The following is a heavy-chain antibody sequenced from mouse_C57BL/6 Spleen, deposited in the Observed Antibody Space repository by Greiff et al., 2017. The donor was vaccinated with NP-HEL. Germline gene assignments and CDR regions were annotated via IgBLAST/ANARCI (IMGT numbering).Heavy chain of an antibody. CDR2: IWSGGST. J-gene: IGHJ4*01. CDR3: ASYYYGSSRDYYAMDY. V-gene: IGHV2-2*01. CDR1: GFSLTSYG. D-gene: IGHD1-1*01. Sequence: QVQLQQSGPGLVQPSQSLSITCTVSGFSLTSYGVHWVRQSPGKGLEWLGVIWSGGSTDYNAAFISRLSISKDNSKSQVFFKMNSLQADDTAIYYCASYYYGSSRDYYAMDYWGQGTSVTVSS.